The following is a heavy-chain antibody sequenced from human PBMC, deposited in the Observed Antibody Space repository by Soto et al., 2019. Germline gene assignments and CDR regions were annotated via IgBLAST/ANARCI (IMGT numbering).Heavy chain of an antibody. CDR1: GFTCDTYA. J-gene: IGHJ4*02. CDR3: TRGLLTDFFDY. Sequence: GGSLRLSCAASGFTCDTYAMHWVRQAPGKGLEWVAVISYDGSSQFYAGSVKGRFTVSRDNSKNTLYLQVNSLRNDGTAVYYCTRGLLTDFFDYWGQGALVTVSS. V-gene: IGHV3-30-3*01. CDR2: ISYDGSSQ.